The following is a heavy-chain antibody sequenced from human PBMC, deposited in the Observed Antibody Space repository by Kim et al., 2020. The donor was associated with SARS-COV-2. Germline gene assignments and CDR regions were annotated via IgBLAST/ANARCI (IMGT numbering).Heavy chain of an antibody. J-gene: IGHJ4*02. V-gene: IGHV4-4*09. CDR3: AGTARGANFDY. Sequence: NHNPALRSRVTISVETSKNQFSLKLGSVTAADPAVYYCAGTARGANFDYWGRGALVTVSS. D-gene: IGHD1-26*01.